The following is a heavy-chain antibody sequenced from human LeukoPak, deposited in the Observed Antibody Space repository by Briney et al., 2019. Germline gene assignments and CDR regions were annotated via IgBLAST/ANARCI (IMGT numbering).Heavy chain of an antibody. CDR3: AKDTAMVNGGAFDI. V-gene: IGHV3-30*18. CDR2: ISYDGSNK. J-gene: IGHJ3*02. CDR1: GFTFSSYG. D-gene: IGHD5-18*01. Sequence: GGSLRLSCAASGFTFSSYGMHWVRQAPGKGLEWVAVISYDGSNKYYADSVKGRFTISRDNSKNTLYLQMNSLRAEDTAVYYCAKDTAMVNGGAFDIWGQGTMVTASS.